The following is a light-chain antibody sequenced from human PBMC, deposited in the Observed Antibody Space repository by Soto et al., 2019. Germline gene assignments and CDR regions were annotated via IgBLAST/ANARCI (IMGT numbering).Light chain of an antibody. J-gene: IGKJ2*01. CDR2: DAS. V-gene: IGKV1-5*01. CDR1: QSISNW. CDR3: QQYESYSAFT. Sequence: DIQMTQSPSTLSASVGDRVTITCRASQSISNWLAWYQQNPGKAPKLLIYDASSLQSGVPSRFSGSGSGTEFSLTISRLQPDDSATYYCQQYESYSAFTFGQGTKLEIK.